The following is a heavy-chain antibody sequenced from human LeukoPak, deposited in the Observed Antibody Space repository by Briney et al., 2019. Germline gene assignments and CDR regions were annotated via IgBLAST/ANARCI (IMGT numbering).Heavy chain of an antibody. V-gene: IGHV4-34*01. CDR3: ARGPWLGNYYYGMDV. CDR2: INHSGST. CDR1: GGSFSGYY. Sequence: SETLSLTCAVYGGSFSGYYWSRIRQPPGKGLEWIGEINHSGSTNYNPSLKSRVTISVDTSKNQFSLKLSSVTAADTAVYYCARGPWLGNYYYGMDVWGQGTTVTVSS. D-gene: IGHD6-19*01. J-gene: IGHJ6*02.